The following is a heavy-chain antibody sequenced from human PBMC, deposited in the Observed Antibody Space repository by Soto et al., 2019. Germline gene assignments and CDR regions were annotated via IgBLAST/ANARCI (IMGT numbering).Heavy chain of an antibody. J-gene: IGHJ4*02. Sequence: SGPTLVNPTQTLTLTCTFSGFSLSTSGMCVSWIRQPPGKALEWLARIDWDDDKYYSTSLKTRLTISKDTSKNQVVLTMTNMDPVDTATYYCARIGKLASDTYYFDYWGQGTLVTVSS. V-gene: IGHV2-70*11. CDR3: ARIGKLASDTYYFDY. D-gene: IGHD6-13*01. CDR2: IDWDDDK. CDR1: GFSLSTSGMC.